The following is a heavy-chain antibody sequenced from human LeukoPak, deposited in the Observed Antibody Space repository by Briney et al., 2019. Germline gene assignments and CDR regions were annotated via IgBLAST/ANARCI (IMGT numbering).Heavy chain of an antibody. D-gene: IGHD6-19*01. CDR2: IIPIFGTA. V-gene: IGHV1-69*05. CDR3: ARDPSYGRQWLGNWFDP. J-gene: IGHJ5*02. Sequence: SVKVSCKASGGTFSSYAISWVRQAPGQGLEWMGRIIPIFGTANYAQKFQGRVTITTDESPSTAYMELSSLRSEDTAVYYCARDPSYGRQWLGNWFDPWGQGTLVTVSS. CDR1: GGTFSSYA.